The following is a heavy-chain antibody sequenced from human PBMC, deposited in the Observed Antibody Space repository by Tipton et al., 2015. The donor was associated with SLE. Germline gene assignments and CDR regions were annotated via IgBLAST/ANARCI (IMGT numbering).Heavy chain of an antibody. CDR3: ARVPSKIAMFSAAPYYFDY. V-gene: IGHV1-2*02. J-gene: IGHJ4*02. D-gene: IGHD6-25*01. Sequence: QLVQSGAEVTKPGASVKVSCKTSGYTFTDYYVHWVRQAPGQGLEWMGWINPKSGGTNYVQKFQGRVSMTRDTSIATAYMELTRLTSDDTALYFCARVPSKIAMFSAAPYYFDYWGQGTPVTVSS. CDR2: INPKSGGT. CDR1: GYTFTDYY.